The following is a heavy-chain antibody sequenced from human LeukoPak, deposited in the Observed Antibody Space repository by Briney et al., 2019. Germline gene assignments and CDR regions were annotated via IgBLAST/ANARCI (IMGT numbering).Heavy chain of an antibody. Sequence: GGSLRLSCAASGITFGSFAFSWVRQAPGQGLEWVSTIIGGGTSQFYADSVKGRFTVSRDNSQSSLFLHMSNLGAEDTAVYYCAMHPGPYGANHFNSWGQGTLVTVAS. CDR2: IIGGGTSQ. J-gene: IGHJ4*02. CDR1: GITFGSFA. D-gene: IGHD4-23*01. CDR3: AMHPGPYGANHFNS. V-gene: IGHV3-23*01.